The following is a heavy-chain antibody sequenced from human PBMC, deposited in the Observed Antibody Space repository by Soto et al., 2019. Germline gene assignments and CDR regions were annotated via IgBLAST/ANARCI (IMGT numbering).Heavy chain of an antibody. CDR2: ISGSGSKL. J-gene: IGHJ4*02. Sequence: PGESLKISCAASGFTFISNALAWVRQAPGKGLEWVSTISGSGSKLHYADSVKGRFTISRDSSRDTLYLQMNSLRAEDTAIYYCARQSLSGYFDSWGQGALVTVSS. D-gene: IGHD3-10*01. V-gene: IGHV3-23*01. CDR3: ARQSLSGYFDS. CDR1: GFTFISNA.